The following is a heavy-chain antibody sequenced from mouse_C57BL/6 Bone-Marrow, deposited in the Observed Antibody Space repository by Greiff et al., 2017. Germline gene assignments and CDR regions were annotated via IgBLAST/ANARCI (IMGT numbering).Heavy chain of an antibody. V-gene: IGHV1-19*01. CDR3: AIITTAEQGYFDV. CDR2: INPYNGGT. Sequence: EVMLVESGPVLVKPGASVKMSCKASGYTFTDYYMNWVKQSHGKSLEWIGVINPYNGGTSYNQQFKGKATLTVDKSSSTAYMELNSLTSEDSAVYYCAIITTAEQGYFDVWGTGTTVTVSS. J-gene: IGHJ1*03. CDR1: GYTFTDYY. D-gene: IGHD1-1*01.